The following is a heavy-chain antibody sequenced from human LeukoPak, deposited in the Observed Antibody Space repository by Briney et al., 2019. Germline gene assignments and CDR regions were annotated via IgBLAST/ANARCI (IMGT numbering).Heavy chain of an antibody. CDR2: ISYDGSNK. Sequence: PGGSLRLSCAASGFTFSSYAMHWVRQAPGKGLEWVAVISYDGSNKYYADSVKGRFTISRDNSKNTLYLQMNSLRAEDTAVYYCARDQYLNIVGATPIFDYWGQGTLVTVSS. V-gene: IGHV3-30-3*01. D-gene: IGHD1-26*01. CDR3: ARDQYLNIVGATPIFDY. CDR1: GFTFSSYA. J-gene: IGHJ4*02.